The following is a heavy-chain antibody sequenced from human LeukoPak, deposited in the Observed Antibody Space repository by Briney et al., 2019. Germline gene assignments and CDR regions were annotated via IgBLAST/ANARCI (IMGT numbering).Heavy chain of an antibody. Sequence: QSGGSLRLSCAASGFTFSNYGMHWVRQAPGRGLEWVAVISYDGRNKYYADSVKGRFTISRDNSKNTLYFEMNSLRGEDTAVYYCARDHSGYCSSTSCYVGGDWFDPWGQGTLVTVSS. CDR2: ISYDGRNK. V-gene: IGHV3-30*03. CDR1: GFTFSNYG. CDR3: ARDHSGYCSSTSCYVGGDWFDP. D-gene: IGHD2-2*01. J-gene: IGHJ5*02.